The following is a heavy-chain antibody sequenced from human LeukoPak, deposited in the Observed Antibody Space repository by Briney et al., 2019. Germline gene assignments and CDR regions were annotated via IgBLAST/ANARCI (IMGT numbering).Heavy chain of an antibody. D-gene: IGHD3-16*01. CDR3: TRGAGWLIDY. V-gene: IGHV4-59*01. Sequence: SETLALTCTVSADSISDYYRGWIRQPPGKGLEWIGYFHNSGTSTYNPSLKSRVTISADTSKNQFSLKLNSLTTADTAVYYCTRGAGWLIDYWGQGILVTVSS. CDR2: FHNSGTS. CDR1: ADSISDYY. J-gene: IGHJ4*02.